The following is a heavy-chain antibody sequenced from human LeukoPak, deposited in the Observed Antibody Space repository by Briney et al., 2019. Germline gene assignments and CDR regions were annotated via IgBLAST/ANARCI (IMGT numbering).Heavy chain of an antibody. CDR1: GFTFSNYG. CDR3: ARTRWPYYMDV. J-gene: IGHJ6*03. CDR2: IGGDSYTR. D-gene: IGHD4-23*01. Sequence: GGSLRLSCAASGFTFSNYGMNWVRQAPGKGLEWVSHIGGDSYTRHYADSVKGRLTISRDNAKHSLYLPLNSLRAEDTAVYYCARTRWPYYMDVWGKGTTVTVSS. V-gene: IGHV3-48*04.